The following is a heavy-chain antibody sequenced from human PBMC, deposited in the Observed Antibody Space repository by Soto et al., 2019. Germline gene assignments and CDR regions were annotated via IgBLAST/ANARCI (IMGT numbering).Heavy chain of an antibody. V-gene: IGHV3-23*01. D-gene: IGHD2-2*01. CDR1: GFTFSSYA. J-gene: IGHJ6*02. CDR3: AKKAGVPASMPDSRSYYYYYYGMDV. CDR2: ISGSGGST. Sequence: GGSLRLSCAASGFTFSSYAMSWVRQAPGKGLEWVSAISGSGGSTYYADSVKGRFTISRDNSKNTLYLQMNSLRAEDTAVYYCAKKAGVPASMPDSRSYYYYYYGMDVWGQLSTVTVSS.